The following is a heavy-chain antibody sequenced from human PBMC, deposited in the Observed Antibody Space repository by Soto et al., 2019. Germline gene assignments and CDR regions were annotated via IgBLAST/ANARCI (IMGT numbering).Heavy chain of an antibody. CDR3: ARGDYAKNFDY. D-gene: IGHD4-17*01. CDR2: IYYSGST. CDR1: GGSISSYY. J-gene: IGHJ4*02. Sequence: QVQLQESGPGLVKPSETLSLTCTVSGGSISSYYWSWIRQPPGKGLEWIGYIYYSGSTNYNPSLKSRVTISVDTSKNQFPLKLSSVTAADTAVYYCARGDYAKNFDYWGQGTLVTVSS. V-gene: IGHV4-59*01.